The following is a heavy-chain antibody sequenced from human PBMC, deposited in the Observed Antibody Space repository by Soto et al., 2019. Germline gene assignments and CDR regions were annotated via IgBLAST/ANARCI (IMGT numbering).Heavy chain of an antibody. CDR3: ARAPRHAFDI. CDR2: INHSGST. Sequence: SETLCVTCALYVGYFSGYYWSWIRQPPGKGLEWIGEINHSGSTNYNPSLKSRVTISVDTSKNQFSLKLSSLTAADTPVYYCARAPRHAFDIWGQGTMVTVSS. V-gene: IGHV4-34*01. CDR1: VGYFSGYY. J-gene: IGHJ3*02.